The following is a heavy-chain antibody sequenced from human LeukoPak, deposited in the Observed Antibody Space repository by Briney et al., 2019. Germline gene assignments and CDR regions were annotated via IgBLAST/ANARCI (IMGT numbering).Heavy chain of an antibody. CDR2: ISWNSGSI. CDR3: AKDEGIQLWSVMDV. Sequence: PGGSLRLSCAASGFTFDDYAMHWVRQAPGKGLEWVSGISWNSGSIGYADSVKGRFTISRDNAKNSLYLQMNSLRAEDTALYYCAKDEGIQLWSVMDVWGQGTTVTVSS. J-gene: IGHJ6*02. V-gene: IGHV3-9*01. CDR1: GFTFDDYA. D-gene: IGHD5-18*01.